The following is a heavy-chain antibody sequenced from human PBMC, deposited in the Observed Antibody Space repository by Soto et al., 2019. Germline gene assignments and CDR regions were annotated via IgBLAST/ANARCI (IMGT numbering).Heavy chain of an antibody. CDR2: ISSSSSYI. V-gene: IGHV3-21*01. Sequence: PGGSLRLSCAASGFTFSSYSMNWVRQAPGKGLEWVSSISSSSSYIYYADSVKGRFTISRDNAKNSLYLQMNSLRAEDTAVYYCARDHGRYFDWTFDYWGQGTLVTVSS. J-gene: IGHJ4*02. D-gene: IGHD3-9*01. CDR3: ARDHGRYFDWTFDY. CDR1: GFTFSSYS.